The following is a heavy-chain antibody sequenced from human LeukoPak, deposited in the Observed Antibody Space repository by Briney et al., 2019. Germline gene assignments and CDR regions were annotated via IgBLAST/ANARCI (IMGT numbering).Heavy chain of an antibody. CDR2: INSDGSTT. CDR1: RFIFSSYW. V-gene: IGHV3-74*01. D-gene: IGHD2-15*01. CDR3: ARRCLVGVGCYHFDY. Sequence: GGSLRLSCEASRFIFSSYWMYWVRQTPGKGLVLVSRINSDGSTTSYADSVKGRFTISRDNAKNTLYLQMNSLRAEDTAVYYCARRCLVGVGCYHFDYWGQGTLVTVSS. J-gene: IGHJ4*02.